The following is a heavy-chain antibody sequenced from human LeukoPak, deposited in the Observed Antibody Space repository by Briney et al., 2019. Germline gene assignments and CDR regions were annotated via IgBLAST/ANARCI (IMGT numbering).Heavy chain of an antibody. V-gene: IGHV1-18*01. CDR3: ARVNSSSWYAFDI. D-gene: IGHD6-13*01. J-gene: IGHJ3*02. CDR2: ISAYNGNT. CDR1: GYTFTSYG. Sequence: RASVKVSCKAAGYTFTSYGISLVRQAPGQGVEWMGGISAYNGNTNYAQKLQGRVTMTTDTSTSTAYMELRSLRSDDTAVYYCARVNSSSWYAFDIWGQGTLVTVSS.